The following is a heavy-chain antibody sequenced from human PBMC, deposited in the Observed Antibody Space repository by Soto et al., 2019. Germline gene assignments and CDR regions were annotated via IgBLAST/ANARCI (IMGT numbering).Heavy chain of an antibody. CDR3: ARAEDYDFWSGYHPVLDV. CDR2: IYYSGST. V-gene: IGHV4-59*01. D-gene: IGHD3-3*01. Sequence: SETLSLTCTVSGGSISSYYWSWIRQPPGKGLEWIGYIYYSGSTNYNPSLKSRVTISVDTSKNQFSLKLSSVTAADTAVYYCARAEDYDFWSGYHPVLDVWGKGTTVTVSS. J-gene: IGHJ6*04. CDR1: GGSISSYY.